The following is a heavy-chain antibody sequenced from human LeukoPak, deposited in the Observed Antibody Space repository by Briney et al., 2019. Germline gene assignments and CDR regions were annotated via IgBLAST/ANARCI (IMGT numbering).Heavy chain of an antibody. CDR1: GFTFCSYG. J-gene: IGHJ4*02. CDR3: AKGVGDSSGFDY. D-gene: IGHD3-22*01. Sequence: PGRSLRLSSAASGFTFCSYGMHWGRHAPGEGLEWGAVIWYDGSNKYYADSVKGRCSISRDNSKTTLYMQMNSLRAEDTAVYYCAKGVGDSSGFDYWGQGTLVTVSS. CDR2: IWYDGSNK. V-gene: IGHV3-33*06.